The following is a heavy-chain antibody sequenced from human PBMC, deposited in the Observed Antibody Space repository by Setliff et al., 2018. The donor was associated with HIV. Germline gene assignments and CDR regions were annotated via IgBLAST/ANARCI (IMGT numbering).Heavy chain of an antibody. J-gene: IGHJ5*02. V-gene: IGHV4-59*01. CDR2: IHYSGIV. D-gene: IGHD1-26*01. CDR3: ARVAKDSSFFSASGPSYFDP. CDR1: GGSMKNFY. Sequence: SETLSLTCTVSGGSMKNFYWSWIRQVPGGRLQWIGHIHYSGIVNYSPSLSNRLTIPAQTSKNQFSLTLNSVTTADTALYFCARVAKDSSFFSASGPSYFDPWGHGTLVTVSS.